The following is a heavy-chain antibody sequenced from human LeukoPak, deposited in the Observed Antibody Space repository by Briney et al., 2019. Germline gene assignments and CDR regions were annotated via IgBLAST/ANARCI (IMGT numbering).Heavy chain of an antibody. CDR3: AKDSSSSPI. Sequence: GGALRLSCAASGFTFSGYWMHWVRQAPGKGLVWVSRLNSDGSSTAYADSVKGRITISRDNAKNTLYLQMNSLRAEDTAVYYCAKDSSSSPIWGQGALVTVSS. J-gene: IGHJ4*02. CDR1: GFTFSGYW. D-gene: IGHD3-22*01. V-gene: IGHV3-74*01. CDR2: LNSDGSST.